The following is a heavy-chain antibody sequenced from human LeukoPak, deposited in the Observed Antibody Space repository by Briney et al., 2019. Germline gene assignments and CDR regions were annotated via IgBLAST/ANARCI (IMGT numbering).Heavy chain of an antibody. J-gene: IGHJ4*02. CDR2: IYYSGST. D-gene: IGHD2-2*02. CDR1: GGSISSSSYY. CDR3: ARVNVVVPAAKPFDY. Sequence: SETLSLTCTVSGGSISSSSYYWGWIRQPPGKGLEWIGSIYYSGSTYYNPSLKSRVTISVDTSKNQFSLKLSSVTAADTAVYYCARVNVVVPAAKPFDYWGQGTLVTVSS. V-gene: IGHV4-39*07.